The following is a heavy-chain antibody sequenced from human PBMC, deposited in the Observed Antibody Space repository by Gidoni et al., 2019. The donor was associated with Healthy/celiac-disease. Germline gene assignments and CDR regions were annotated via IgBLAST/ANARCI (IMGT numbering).Heavy chain of an antibody. Sequence: QVQLVESGGGVVQPGRSLRLSCAASGFPFSSYGMHWVRQAPGKGLGGVAVIWYDGSNKYYADSVKGRFTISRDNSKNTLYLQMNSLRAGDTAVYYCARDRVAAAVTDAFDIWGQGTMVTVSS. D-gene: IGHD6-13*01. CDR1: GFPFSSYG. CDR3: ARDRVAAAVTDAFDI. CDR2: IWYDGSNK. V-gene: IGHV3-33*01. J-gene: IGHJ3*02.